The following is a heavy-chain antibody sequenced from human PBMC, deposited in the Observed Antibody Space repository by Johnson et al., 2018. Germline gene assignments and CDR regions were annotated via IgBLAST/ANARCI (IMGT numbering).Heavy chain of an antibody. V-gene: IGHV3-11*04. J-gene: IGHJ5*02. Sequence: QVQLVESGGGLVKPGGSLRLSCAASGFTFSDYYMSWIRQAPGKGLEWVSYISSSGSTIYYADSVKGRFTLPRDNAKNTLYLQMNNLRAEDTAGYYCARGPWHYGAGSPLPYWFDPWGQGTLVTVSS. CDR2: ISSSGSTI. CDR1: GFTFSDYY. D-gene: IGHD3-10*01. CDR3: ARGPWHYGAGSPLPYWFDP.